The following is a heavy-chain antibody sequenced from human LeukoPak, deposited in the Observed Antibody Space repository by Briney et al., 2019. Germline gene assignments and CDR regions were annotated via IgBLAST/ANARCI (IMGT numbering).Heavy chain of an antibody. D-gene: IGHD3-10*01. CDR1: GFTFSSYI. V-gene: IGHV3-21*01. Sequence: GGSLRLSCAASGFTFSSYIMNWVRQAPGKGLEWVASISSSSSYIYYADSVKGRFTISRDNAKNSLYLQMNSLRAEDTAVYYCARDLRDYYGSGPINWFDPWGQGTLVTVSS. CDR3: ARDLRDYYGSGPINWFDP. J-gene: IGHJ5*02. CDR2: ISSSSSYI.